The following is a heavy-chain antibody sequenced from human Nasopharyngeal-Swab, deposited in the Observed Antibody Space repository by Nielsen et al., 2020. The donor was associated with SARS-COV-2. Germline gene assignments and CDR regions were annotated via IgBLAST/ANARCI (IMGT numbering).Heavy chain of an antibody. Sequence: ASVKVSCKASGYTSTSYGVSWVRQAPGQGLEWMGWISAYNGNTNYAQKLQGRVTMTTDTSTSTAYMELRSLRSDDTAVYYCARYWYSGSPFDYWGQGTLVTVSS. CDR1: GYTSTSYG. J-gene: IGHJ4*02. CDR2: ISAYNGNT. CDR3: ARYWYSGSPFDY. V-gene: IGHV1-18*01. D-gene: IGHD6-6*01.